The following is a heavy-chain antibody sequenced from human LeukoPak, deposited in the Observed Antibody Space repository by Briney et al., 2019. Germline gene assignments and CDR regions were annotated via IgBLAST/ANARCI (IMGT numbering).Heavy chain of an antibody. V-gene: IGHV4-59*01. Sequence: PSETLSLTCTVSGGSISSYYWSWLRQPPGKGLEWIGYIYYSGSTNYNPSLKSRVTISVDTSKNQFSLKLSSVTAADTAVYYCARDPGLLWFGELLPSNFDYWGQGTLVTVSS. J-gene: IGHJ4*02. D-gene: IGHD3-10*01. CDR1: GGSISSYY. CDR3: ARDPGLLWFGELLPSNFDY. CDR2: IYYSGST.